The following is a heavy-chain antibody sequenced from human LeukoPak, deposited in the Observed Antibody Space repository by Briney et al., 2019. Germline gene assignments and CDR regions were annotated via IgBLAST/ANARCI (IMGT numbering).Heavy chain of an antibody. CDR3: AKVGIVGARIPYYYYYYMDV. J-gene: IGHJ6*03. CDR1: GFTFSNYG. Sequence: GGSLRLSCAASGFTFSNYGMHWVRQAPGKGLEWVAFIRFDGTSKFYADSVKGRFTISRDNSQNTVSLQMNSLRAEDTAVYYCAKVGIVGARIPYYYYYYMDVWGKGTTVTVSS. D-gene: IGHD1-26*01. V-gene: IGHV3-30*02. CDR2: IRFDGTSK.